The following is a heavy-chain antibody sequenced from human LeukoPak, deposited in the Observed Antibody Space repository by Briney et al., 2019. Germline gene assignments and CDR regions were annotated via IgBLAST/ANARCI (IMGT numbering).Heavy chain of an antibody. CDR2: INSDGSST. J-gene: IGHJ4*02. CDR1: GFTFSSYW. V-gene: IGHV3-74*01. Sequence: GGSLRLSCAASGFTFSSYWMHWVRQVPGKGLVWVSRINSDGSSTTYADSVKGRFTVSRDNAKNSLYLQMNSLRAEDMALYYCVKGETAVAGGAFDYWGQGTLVTVSS. CDR3: VKGETAVAGGAFDY. D-gene: IGHD6-19*01.